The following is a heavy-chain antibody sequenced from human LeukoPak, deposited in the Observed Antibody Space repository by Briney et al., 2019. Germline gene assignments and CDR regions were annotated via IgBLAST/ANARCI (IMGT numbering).Heavy chain of an antibody. CDR3: AELGITMIGGV. J-gene: IGHJ6*04. CDR2: INSDGSST. CDR1: GFTFSSYW. D-gene: IGHD3-10*02. Sequence: GGSLRLSCAASGFTFSSYWMHWVRQAPGKGLVWVSRINSDGSSTTYADSVKGRFTISRDNAKNTVYLQMNSLRAEDTAVYYCAELGITMIGGVWGKGTTVTISS. V-gene: IGHV3-74*01.